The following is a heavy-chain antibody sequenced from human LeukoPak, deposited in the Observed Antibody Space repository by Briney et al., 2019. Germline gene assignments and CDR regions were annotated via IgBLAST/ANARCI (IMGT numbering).Heavy chain of an antibody. CDR3: ARDRYSSSIFDY. J-gene: IGHJ4*02. D-gene: IGHD6-6*01. V-gene: IGHV3-21*01. Sequence: GGSLRLSCAASGFTFSSCSMNWVRQAPGKGLEWVSSISSSSSYIYYADSVKGRFTISRDNAKNSLYLQMNILRAEDTAVYYCARDRYSSSIFDYWGQGTLVTVSS. CDR1: GFTFSSCS. CDR2: ISSSSSYI.